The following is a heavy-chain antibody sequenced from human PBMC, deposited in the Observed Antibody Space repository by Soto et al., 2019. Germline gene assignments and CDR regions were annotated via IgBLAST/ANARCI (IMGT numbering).Heavy chain of an antibody. V-gene: IGHV1-2*02. Sequence: QLHLVQSGAVVKKPGASVTVSCSASGYPVTAYYMHWVRQAPGRGLEWLGGINPATGAAKYTQTFQGRVPMTRDTSTSTVFMELSGLTSEDPAVFYCARGGGVGVAGSAAFDMWGQGTVVTVSS. CDR3: ARGGGVGVAGSAAFDM. CDR1: GYPVTAYY. D-gene: IGHD3-3*01. CDR2: INPATGAA. J-gene: IGHJ3*02.